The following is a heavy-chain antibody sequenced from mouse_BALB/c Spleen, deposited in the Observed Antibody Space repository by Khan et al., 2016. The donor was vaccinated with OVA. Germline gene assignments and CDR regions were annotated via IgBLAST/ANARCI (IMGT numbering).Heavy chain of an antibody. CDR2: IYPFNDDT. J-gene: IGHJ3*01. CDR3: SPVGTYYVAFAY. Sequence: EVQLQQSGPELVKPGASVKMSCKASGYTFTSYVMHWVKQKPGLGLEWIGYIYPFNDDTKYNEKFKGKATLTSDRSSSTAYMELSSLPSEGSAVVYCSPVGTYYVAFAYWGQGTLVTVSA. D-gene: IGHD1-1*01. CDR1: GYTFTSYV. V-gene: IGHV1S136*01.